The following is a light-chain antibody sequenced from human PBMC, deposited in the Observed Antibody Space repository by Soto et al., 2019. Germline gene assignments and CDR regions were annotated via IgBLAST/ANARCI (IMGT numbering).Light chain of an antibody. CDR2: GAS. Sequence: EIVLTQSPGTLSLSPGERATLSCRASQSVSYNQLTWYQQKPGQAPRALIYGASSRATGIPDGFSGSGSGTDFTLTISRLEPEDFAVYDGQQYGSSPRTFGQVTEVEIK. J-gene: IGKJ1*01. CDR1: QSVSYNQ. V-gene: IGKV3-20*01. CDR3: QQYGSSPRT.